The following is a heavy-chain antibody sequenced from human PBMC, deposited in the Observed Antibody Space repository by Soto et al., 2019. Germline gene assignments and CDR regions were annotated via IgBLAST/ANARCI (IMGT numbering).Heavy chain of an antibody. CDR1: GFTFGDYY. V-gene: IGHV3-11*01. Sequence: GSLSRSSAASGFTFGDYYMSWIRPAPGKGLEWVSYISSSGSTIYYADSVKGRFTISRDNAKNTLYLQMNGLRAEDTAVYYCARAKRVVGATGNYYGMDVWGQGPTFTGSS. CDR3: ARAKRVVGATGNYYGMDV. J-gene: IGHJ6*02. CDR2: ISSSGSTI. D-gene: IGHD1-26*01.